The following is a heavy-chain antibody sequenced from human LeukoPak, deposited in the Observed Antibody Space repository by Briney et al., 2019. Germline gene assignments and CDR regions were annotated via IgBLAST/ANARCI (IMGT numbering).Heavy chain of an antibody. CDR1: GFTFSSYG. J-gene: IGHJ4*02. D-gene: IGHD1-26*01. V-gene: IGHV3-33*01. CDR3: AREGSGSYHFDY. CDR2: IWYDGSNK. Sequence: PGRSLRLSCAASGFTFSSYGMHWVRQAPGKGLEWVAVIWYDGSNKYYADSVKGRLTISRDNSKNTLYLQMNSLRAEDTAVYYCAREGSGSYHFDYWGQGTLVTVSS.